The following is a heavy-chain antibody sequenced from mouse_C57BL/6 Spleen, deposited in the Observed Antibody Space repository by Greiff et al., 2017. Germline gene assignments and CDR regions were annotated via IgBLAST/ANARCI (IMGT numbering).Heavy chain of an antibody. CDR3: ARHDWDLYYFDY. CDR2: ISSDGSYT. CDR1: GFTFSSYG. J-gene: IGHJ2*01. Sequence: EVKLVESGGDLVKPGGSLKLSCAASGFTFSSYGMSWVRQTPDKRLEWVATISSDGSYTYYPDRVKGRFTIPRDHAKNTLYLQMSSLKSDDTALYYCARHDWDLYYFDYWGQGTTLTVSA. V-gene: IGHV5-6*01. D-gene: IGHD4-1*01.